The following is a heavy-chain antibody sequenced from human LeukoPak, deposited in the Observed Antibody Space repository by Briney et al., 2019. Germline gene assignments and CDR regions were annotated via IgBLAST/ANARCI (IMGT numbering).Heavy chain of an antibody. Sequence: SETLSLTCAVSCGFISSYYRSWVRQPPGEGLEWIGYIYYSGSTNYNPSLKSRVTISVDTSKNQFSLKLSSVTAADTAVYYCARLGRTSYWYLDLWGRGTLVTVSS. CDR2: IYYSGST. CDR3: ARLGRTSYWYLDL. D-gene: IGHD2-2*01. V-gene: IGHV4-59*08. CDR1: CGFISSYY. J-gene: IGHJ2*01.